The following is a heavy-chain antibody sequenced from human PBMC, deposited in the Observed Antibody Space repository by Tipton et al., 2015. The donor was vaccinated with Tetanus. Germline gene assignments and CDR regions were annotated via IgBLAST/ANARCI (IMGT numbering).Heavy chain of an antibody. V-gene: IGHV1-46*01. CDR3: GRAGGGGRRINGPAGIDY. Sequence: QSGAEVKKPGASVKVSCKASGYTLTSYHMHWVRQAPGQGLEWMGIINPIGGSTSYAQKFQGGITMTGDTSTSTVYMDLKSPGSGDTAVYYGGRAGGGGRRINGPAGIDYWGQGTLVTVSS. D-gene: IGHD1-20*01. CDR2: INPIGGST. J-gene: IGHJ4*02. CDR1: GYTLTSYH.